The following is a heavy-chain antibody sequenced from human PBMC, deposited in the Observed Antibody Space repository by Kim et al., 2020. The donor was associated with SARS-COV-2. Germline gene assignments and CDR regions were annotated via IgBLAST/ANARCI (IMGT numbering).Heavy chain of an antibody. CDR2: IKRDGSEK. CDR1: GLTSSNYW. J-gene: IGHJ4*02. Sequence: GGSLRLSCVESGLTSSNYWLTWVRQAPGKGLERVANIKRDGSEKYYGDSVKGRCTISRDNAKSSVSLQMNSLRSEDTAVYYCGISGICGQGTLVTVSS. V-gene: IGHV3-7*01. CDR3: GISGI.